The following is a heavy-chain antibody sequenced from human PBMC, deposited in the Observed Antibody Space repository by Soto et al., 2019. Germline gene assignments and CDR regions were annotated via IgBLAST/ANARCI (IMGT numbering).Heavy chain of an antibody. D-gene: IGHD1-26*01. CDR3: RVGVAD. J-gene: IGHJ4*02. CDR2: LSFDASKK. CDR1: GFNFSAYG. V-gene: IGHV3-30*03. Sequence: QVQLVESGGGVVQPGRSLRLSCAASGFNFSAYGMHWVRQAPGTGLELVALLSFDASKKYYADSVKGRFTISRDTSRNTLYLQMNSLRVEDTAVYYCRVGVADWRQGTRVTVSS.